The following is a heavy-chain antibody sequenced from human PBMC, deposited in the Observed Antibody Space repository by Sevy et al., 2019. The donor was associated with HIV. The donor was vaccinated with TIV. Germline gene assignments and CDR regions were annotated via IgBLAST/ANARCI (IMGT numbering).Heavy chain of an antibody. V-gene: IGHV3-15*01. CDR3: TTTYPGYYYDSSGYYLFDY. D-gene: IGHD3-22*01. CDR2: IKSKTDGGTT. Sequence: GGSLRLSCAASGFTFSNAWMSWVRQAPGKGLEWVGRIKSKTDGGTTDYAAPVKGRFTISRDDSKNTLYLQMNSLKTGDTAVYYCTTTYPGYYYDSSGYYLFDYWGQGTLVTVSS. J-gene: IGHJ4*02. CDR1: GFTFSNAW.